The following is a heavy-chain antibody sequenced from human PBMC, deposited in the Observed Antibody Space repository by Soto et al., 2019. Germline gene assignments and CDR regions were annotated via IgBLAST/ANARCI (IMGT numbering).Heavy chain of an antibody. D-gene: IGHD1-26*01. CDR2: ISWNSGSI. J-gene: IGHJ3*02. V-gene: IGHV3-9*01. CDR1: GFTFDDYA. Sequence: PGGSLRLSCAASGFTFDDYAMHWVRQAPGKGLEWVSGISWNSGSIGYADSVKGRFTISRDNAKNSLYLQMNSLRAEDTALYYCAKEMGSSVSADAFDIWGQGTMVTVAS. CDR3: AKEMGSSVSADAFDI.